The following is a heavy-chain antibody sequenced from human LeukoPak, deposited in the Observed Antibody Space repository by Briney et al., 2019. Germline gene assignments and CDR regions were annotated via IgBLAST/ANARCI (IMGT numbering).Heavy chain of an antibody. CDR3: ARFTRFVSSGWSHDAFDI. CDR2: INPNSGGT. V-gene: IGHV1-2*02. CDR1: GYTFTGYY. D-gene: IGHD6-19*01. J-gene: IGHJ3*02. Sequence: ASVKVSCKASGYTFTGYYMHWVRQAPGQGLEWMGWINPNSGGTNYAQKFQGRVTMTRDTSISTAYMELSRLRSGDTAVYYCARFTRFVSSGWSHDAFDIWGQGTMVTVSS.